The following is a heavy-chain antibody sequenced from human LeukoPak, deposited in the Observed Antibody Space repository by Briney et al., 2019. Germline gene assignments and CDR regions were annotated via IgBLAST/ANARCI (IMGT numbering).Heavy chain of an antibody. CDR3: AKDVETYYYGSGSPPNFDY. J-gene: IGHJ4*02. Sequence: GGSLRLSCAASGFTFSSYGMSWVRQASGKGLEWVSAISGSGGSTYYADSVKGRFTISRDNSKNTLYLQMNSLRAEDTAVYYCAKDVETYYYGSGSPPNFDYWGQGTLVTVSS. CDR2: ISGSGGST. V-gene: IGHV3-23*01. D-gene: IGHD3-10*01. CDR1: GFTFSSYG.